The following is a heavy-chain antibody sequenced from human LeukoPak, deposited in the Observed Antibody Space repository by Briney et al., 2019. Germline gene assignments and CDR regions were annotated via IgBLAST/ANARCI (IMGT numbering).Heavy chain of an antibody. CDR1: GGTFSSYA. J-gene: IGHJ4*02. D-gene: IGHD3-22*01. CDR2: IIPILGIA. Sequence: SVKVSCKASGGTFSSYAISWVRQAPGQGLEWMGRIIPILGIANYAQKFQGRVTITADKSTSTAYMELSSLRSEDTAVYYCARARDSSGYRLDYWGQGTLVTVSS. CDR3: ARARDSSGYRLDY. V-gene: IGHV1-69*04.